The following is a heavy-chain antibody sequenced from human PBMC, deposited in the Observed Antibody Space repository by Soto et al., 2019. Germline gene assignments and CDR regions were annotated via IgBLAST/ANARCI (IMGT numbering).Heavy chain of an antibody. CDR3: AREGRYGSGSYYNFYYFDY. D-gene: IGHD3-10*01. J-gene: IGHJ4*02. Sequence: GGSLRLSCAASGFTFSSYSMNWVRQAPGKGLEWVSYISSSSSTIYYADSVKGRFTISRDNAKNSLYLQMNSLRAEDTAVYYCAREGRYGSGSYYNFYYFDYWGQGTLVTVSS. CDR1: GFTFSSYS. V-gene: IGHV3-48*01. CDR2: ISSSSSTI.